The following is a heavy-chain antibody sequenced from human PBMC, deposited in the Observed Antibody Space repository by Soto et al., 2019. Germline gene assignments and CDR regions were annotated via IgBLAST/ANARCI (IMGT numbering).Heavy chain of an antibody. CDR3: AREDYYYYYYMDV. CDR2: ISSSSSTI. J-gene: IGHJ6*03. CDR1: GFTFSSYS. V-gene: IGHV3-48*01. Sequence: PGGSLRLSCAASGFTFSSYSMNWVRQAPGKGLEWVSYISSSSSTIYYADSVKGRFTISRDNAKNSLYLQMNSLRAEDTAVYYCAREDYYYYYYMDVWGKGTTVTVSS.